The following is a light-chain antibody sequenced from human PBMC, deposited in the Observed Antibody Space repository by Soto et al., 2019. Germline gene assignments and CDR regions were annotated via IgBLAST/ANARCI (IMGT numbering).Light chain of an antibody. CDR2: GAS. V-gene: IGKV3-15*01. CDR1: QSVITN. J-gene: IGKJ4*01. Sequence: EIVMTQSPATLSVSPGERATLSCRASQSVITNLAWYHQKPGQAPRLLIYGASTRATGIPARFSGSGSGTEFTLTISSLQSEDFAVYYCQQYHNWPPLTFGGGTKVEIK. CDR3: QQYHNWPPLT.